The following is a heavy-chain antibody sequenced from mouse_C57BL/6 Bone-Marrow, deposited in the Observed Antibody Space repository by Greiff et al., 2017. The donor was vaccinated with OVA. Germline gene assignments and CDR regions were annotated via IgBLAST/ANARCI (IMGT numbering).Heavy chain of an antibody. CDR1: GFTFSSYA. D-gene: IGHD5-5*01. Sequence: EVKLMESGAGLVKPGGSLKLSCAASGFTFSSYAMSWVRQTPEKRLEWVATISDGGSYTYYPDNVKGRFTISRDNAKNNLYLQMSHLKSEDTAMYYCARPTYWGQGTLVTVSA. CDR2: ISDGGSYT. J-gene: IGHJ3*01. CDR3: ARPTY. V-gene: IGHV5-4*03.